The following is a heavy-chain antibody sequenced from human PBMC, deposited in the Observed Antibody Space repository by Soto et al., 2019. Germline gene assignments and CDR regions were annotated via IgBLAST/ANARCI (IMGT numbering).Heavy chain of an antibody. V-gene: IGHV4-59*01. CDR1: GGSISSYY. J-gene: IGHJ5*02. CDR3: ARDRPIAAAGTDNWFDP. Sequence: SETLSLTCTVSGGSISSYYWSWIRQPPGKGLEWIGYIYYSGSTNYNPSLKSRVTISVDTSKNQFSLKLSSVTAADTAVYYCARDRPIAAAGTDNWFDPWGQGTLVTVSS. CDR2: IYYSGST. D-gene: IGHD6-13*01.